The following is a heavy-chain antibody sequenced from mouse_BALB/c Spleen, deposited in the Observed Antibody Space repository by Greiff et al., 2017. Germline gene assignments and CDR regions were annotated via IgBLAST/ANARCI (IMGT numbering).Heavy chain of an antibody. V-gene: IGHV5-4*02. D-gene: IGHD2-4*01. J-gene: IGHJ3*01. Sequence: EVKLMESGGGLVKPGGSLKLSCAASGFTFSDYYMYWVRQTPEKRLEWVATISDGGSYTYYPDSVKGRFTISRDNAKNNLYLQMSSLKSEDTAMYYCARDDDYDGFAYWGQGTLVTVSA. CDR1: GFTFSDYY. CDR3: ARDDDYDGFAY. CDR2: ISDGGSYT.